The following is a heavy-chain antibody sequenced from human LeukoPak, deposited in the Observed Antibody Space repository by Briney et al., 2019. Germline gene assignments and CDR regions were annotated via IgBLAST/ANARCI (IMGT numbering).Heavy chain of an antibody. CDR3: ASAYYYEGDAFDI. CDR1: GGSISDYY. J-gene: IGHJ3*02. V-gene: IGHV4-4*07. CDR2: IYTTGST. D-gene: IGHD3-22*01. Sequence: SETLSLTCTVSGGSISDYYWSWIRQPAGKGLEWIGRIYTTGSTDYNPSLKSRVTMSVDTSKNQFSLKLSSVTAADTAVYYCASAYYYEGDAFDIWGQGTMVTVSS.